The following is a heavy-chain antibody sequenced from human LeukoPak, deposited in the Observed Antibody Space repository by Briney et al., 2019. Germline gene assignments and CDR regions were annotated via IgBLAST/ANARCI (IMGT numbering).Heavy chain of an antibody. J-gene: IGHJ4*02. CDR3: ARDRSDIVVVPAAIALDY. CDR2: IKQDGSEK. CDR1: GFTFSSYW. D-gene: IGHD2-2*01. Sequence: GGSLRLSCAASGFTFSSYWMSWVRQAPGKGLEWVANIKQDGSEKYYVDSVKGRFTISRDNAKNSLYLQMNSLRAEDTAVYYCARDRSDIVVVPAAIALDYWGQGTLVTVSS. V-gene: IGHV3-7*01.